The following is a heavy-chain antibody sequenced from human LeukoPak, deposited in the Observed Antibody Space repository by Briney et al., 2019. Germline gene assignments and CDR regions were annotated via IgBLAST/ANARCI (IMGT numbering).Heavy chain of an antibody. CDR1: GITFRIYA. CDR3: AKTGDYFASTDYYRPDAFDI. D-gene: IGHD3-22*01. J-gene: IGHJ3*02. V-gene: IGHV3-23*01. Sequence: GGSLRLSCAGSGITFRIYAMTWVRQAPGKGLEWVSAISGSGSMTYYADSVKGRFTISRDKSNNTLYLQMNSLRAEDTALYYCAKTGDYFASTDYYRPDAFDIWGQGTMVTVSS. CDR2: ISGSGSMT.